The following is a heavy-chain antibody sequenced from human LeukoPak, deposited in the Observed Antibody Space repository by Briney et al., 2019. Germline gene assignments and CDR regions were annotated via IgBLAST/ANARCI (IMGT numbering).Heavy chain of an antibody. Sequence: GGSLRLSCAVSGLTFRNAWMSWVRQAPGKGPEWVGRIKSKADGETIEYAAPVKGSFTLSRDDSKNTLYLQMNSLKTDDTAVYYCTDPPGPGRWFDPWGQGTLVTVSS. V-gene: IGHV3-15*01. J-gene: IGHJ5*02. CDR2: IKSKADGETI. CDR3: TDPPGPGRWFDP. D-gene: IGHD1-1*01. CDR1: GLTFRNAW.